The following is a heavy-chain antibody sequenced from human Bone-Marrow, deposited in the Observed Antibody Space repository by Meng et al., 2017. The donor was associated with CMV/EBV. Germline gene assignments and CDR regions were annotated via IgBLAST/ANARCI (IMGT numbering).Heavy chain of an antibody. CDR3: ARAYGSGGYFVNYYYGMDV. CDR2: IYPGDSDT. CDR1: GYSFTSYW. Sequence: GESLKISCKGSGYSFTSYWIGWVRQMPGKGLEWMGIIYPGDSDTRYSASFKGQVTISDDKSISTRYLQWSSLKVSDTAMYYYARAYGSGGYFVNYYYGMDVWGQGTTVTVSS. D-gene: IGHD3-10*01. V-gene: IGHV5-51*01. J-gene: IGHJ6*02.